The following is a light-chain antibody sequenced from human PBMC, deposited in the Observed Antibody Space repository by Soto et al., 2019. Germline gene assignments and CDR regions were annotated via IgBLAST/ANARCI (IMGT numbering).Light chain of an antibody. CDR2: KAS. CDR3: QHYNSYSEA. Sequence: DIQMTQSPSTLSASLGDRVTITCRASQSISSWVAWYQQKPGKAPKLLIYKASTLKSGVPSRFSGSGSGTEFTLTISSLQPDDFATYYCQHYNSYSEAFGQGTKVDIK. V-gene: IGKV1-5*03. J-gene: IGKJ1*01. CDR1: QSISSW.